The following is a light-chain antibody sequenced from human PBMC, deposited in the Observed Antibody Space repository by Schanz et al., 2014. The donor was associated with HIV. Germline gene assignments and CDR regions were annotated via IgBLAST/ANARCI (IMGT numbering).Light chain of an antibody. V-gene: IGLV2-14*02. J-gene: IGLJ2*01. CDR3: SSYSTTSTII. Sequence: QSALTQPASVSGSPGQSITISCTGTSSDIGNYNLVSWFQHHPGEAPKIMIFEVRKRPSGVSGRFSGSKSGNTASLSISGLQAEDEADYYCSSYSTTSTIIFGGGTKLTVL. CDR1: SSDIGNYNL. CDR2: EVR.